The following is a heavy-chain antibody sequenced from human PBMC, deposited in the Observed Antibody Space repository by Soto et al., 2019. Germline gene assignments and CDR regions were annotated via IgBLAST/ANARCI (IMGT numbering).Heavy chain of an antibody. CDR3: AQDLVGATD. CDR2: IGASGLDT. J-gene: IGHJ4*02. D-gene: IGHD1-26*01. Sequence: EVQLLESGGGLVQPGGSLRLSCAASGFPLRNYAMTWVRQAPGKGLEWVSAIGASGLDTYYADSVKGRFTISRDISKNTLYLQMNSLRAGDAAVYYCAQDLVGATDWGQGTLVTVSS. V-gene: IGHV3-23*01. CDR1: GFPLRNYA.